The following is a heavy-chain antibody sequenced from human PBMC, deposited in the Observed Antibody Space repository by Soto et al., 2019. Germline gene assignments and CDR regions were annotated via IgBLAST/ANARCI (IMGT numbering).Heavy chain of an antibody. D-gene: IGHD3-3*01. V-gene: IGHV3-11*06. Sequence: GGSLRLSCAASGLTFSDYYMSWIRQAPGKGLEWVSYISSSSSYTNYADSVKGRFTISRDNAKNSLYLQMNSLRAEDTAVYYCARSYDFWSGPTYYYYYYGMDVWGQGTTVTVSS. J-gene: IGHJ6*02. CDR3: ARSYDFWSGPTYYYYYYGMDV. CDR1: GLTFSDYY. CDR2: ISSSSSYT.